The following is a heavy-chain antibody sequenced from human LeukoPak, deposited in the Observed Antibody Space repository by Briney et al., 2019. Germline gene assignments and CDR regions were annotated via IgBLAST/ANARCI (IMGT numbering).Heavy chain of an antibody. CDR3: ARGSVRVGMDV. CDR2: IGTAGDT. J-gene: IGHJ6*02. D-gene: IGHD6-13*01. V-gene: IGHV3-13*01. Sequence: GGSRRLSCEASGITFSTSDMHWVRQAPRKGLEWVSVIGTAGDTYYADSVEGRFTISRENAKNSLYLQMNSLRAGDTAVYYCARGSVRVGMDVWGQGTTVTVSS. CDR1: GITFSTSD.